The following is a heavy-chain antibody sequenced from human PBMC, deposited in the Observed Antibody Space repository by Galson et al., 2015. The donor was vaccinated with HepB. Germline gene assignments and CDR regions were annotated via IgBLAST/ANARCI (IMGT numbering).Heavy chain of an antibody. Sequence: SLRLSCAAAGFTFSTYGMHWVRQAPGKGLEWVAALRNDGSDDYYADSVKGRFTISRDNSKDTLYLQMNSLRAEDTAVYYCARDRRVQLSPMILVLTYSFDNWGQGSLVTVSS. J-gene: IGHJ4*02. CDR1: GFTFSTYG. CDR2: LRNDGSDD. V-gene: IGHV3-33*01. D-gene: IGHD3/OR15-3a*01. CDR3: ARDRRVQLSPMILVLTYSFDN.